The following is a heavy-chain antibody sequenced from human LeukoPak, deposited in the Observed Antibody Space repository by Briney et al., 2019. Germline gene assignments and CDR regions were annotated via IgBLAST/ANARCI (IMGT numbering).Heavy chain of an antibody. CDR1: GFPFSSYG. CDR2: IRYDGSNK. CDR3: ANNQGIVATSPPY. D-gene: IGHD5-12*01. Sequence: GGPLKLSCAASGFPFSSYGLPWVRQAPGKGLGGGPFIRYDGSNKYYADSVKGRFTISRDNSKNTLYLQMNSLRAEDTAVYYCANNQGIVATSPPYWGQGTLVTVSS. V-gene: IGHV3-30*02. J-gene: IGHJ4*02.